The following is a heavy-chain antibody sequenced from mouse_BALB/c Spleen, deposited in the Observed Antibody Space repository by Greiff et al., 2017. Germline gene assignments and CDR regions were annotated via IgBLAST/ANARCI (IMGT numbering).Heavy chain of an antibody. CDR2: IWAGGST. D-gene: IGHD1-1*01. J-gene: IGHJ1*01. CDR1: GFSLTSYG. V-gene: IGHV2-9*02. Sequence: VKLQESGPGLVAPSQSLSITCTVSGFSLTSYGVHWVRQPPGKGLEWLGVIWAGGSTNYNSALMSRLSISKDNSKSQVFLKMNSLQTDDTAMYYCAREYGSSLNWYFDVWGAGTTVTVSS. CDR3: AREYGSSLNWYFDV.